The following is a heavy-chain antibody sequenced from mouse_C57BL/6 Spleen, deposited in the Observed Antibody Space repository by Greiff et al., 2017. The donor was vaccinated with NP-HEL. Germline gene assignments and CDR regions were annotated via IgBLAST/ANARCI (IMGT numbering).Heavy chain of an antibody. CDR2: ISSGGDYI. CDR1: GFTFSSYA. D-gene: IGHD1-1*01. CDR3: TREASSYGSRRYAMDY. Sequence: EVMLVESGEGLVKPGGSLKLSCAASGFTFSSYAMSWVRQTPEKRLEWVAYISSGGDYIYYADTVKGRFTISRDNARNTLYLQMSSLKSEDTAMYYCTREASSYGSRRYAMDYWGQGTSVTVAS. V-gene: IGHV5-9-1*02. J-gene: IGHJ4*01.